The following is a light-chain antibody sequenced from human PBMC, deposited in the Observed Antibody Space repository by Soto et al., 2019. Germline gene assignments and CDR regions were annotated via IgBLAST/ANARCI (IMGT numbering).Light chain of an antibody. Sequence: EIVLTQSPGTLSLSPGERATLSCRASQSVRSNFLAWYQQRPGQAPSLLIYGASNRATGIPARFSGSGSGTEFTLTISSLQSEDFAVYYCQQYNEWPWTFGQGTKVDIK. V-gene: IGKV3-15*01. CDR1: QSVRSN. CDR2: GAS. CDR3: QQYNEWPWT. J-gene: IGKJ1*01.